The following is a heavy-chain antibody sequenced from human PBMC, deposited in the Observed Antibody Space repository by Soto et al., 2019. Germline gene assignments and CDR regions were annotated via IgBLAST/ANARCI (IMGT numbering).Heavy chain of an antibody. D-gene: IGHD3-3*01. CDR2: IYYSGST. Sequence: PSETLSLTCTVSGGSISSGGYYWSWIRQHPGKGLEWIGYIYYSGSTYYNPSLKSRVTISVDTSKNQFSLKLSSVTAADTAVYYCARVLYYDFWRSQDYYYYMDLWGKGTTVTVSS. J-gene: IGHJ6*03. V-gene: IGHV4-31*03. CDR1: GGSISSGGYY. CDR3: ARVLYYDFWRSQDYYYYMDL.